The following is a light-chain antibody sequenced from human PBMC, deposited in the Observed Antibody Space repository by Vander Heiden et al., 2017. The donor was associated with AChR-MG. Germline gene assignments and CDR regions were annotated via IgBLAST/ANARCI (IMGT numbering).Light chain of an antibody. J-gene: IGLJ2*01. V-gene: IGLV2-23*02. Sequence: QSALTQPASVSGSPGQSLTISCTGTSSDVGSSNVVSWYQQHPGKAPKLLIYEASKRPSGLASRFSASKSGNTASLTISGLQPEDEADYYCSSSAVGNTFVVFGGGTNLTVL. CDR1: SSDVGSSNV. CDR2: EAS. CDR3: SSSAVGNTFVV.